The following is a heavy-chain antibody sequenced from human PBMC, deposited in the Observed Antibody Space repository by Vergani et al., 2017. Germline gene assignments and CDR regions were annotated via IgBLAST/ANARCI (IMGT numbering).Heavy chain of an antibody. D-gene: IGHD3-9*01. V-gene: IGHV1-18*04. CDR1: GYTFTSYG. J-gene: IGHJ4*02. CDR3: ARGDYDILTCYYSLEY. CDR2: ISAYNGNT. Sequence: QVQLVQSGAEVKKPGASVKVSCKASGYTFTSYGISWVRQAPGQGLEWMGLISAYNGNTKYAQKFQGRVTITRDTSASTAYMELSSLRSEDTAVYYCARGDYDILTCYYSLEYWGQGTLVTVSS.